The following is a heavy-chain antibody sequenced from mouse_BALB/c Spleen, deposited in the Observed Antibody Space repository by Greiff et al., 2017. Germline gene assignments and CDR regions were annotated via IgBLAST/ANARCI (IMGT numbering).Heavy chain of an antibody. J-gene: IGHJ3*01. CDR1: GYTFTDYN. CDR2: IYPYNGGT. Sequence: EVQLQQSGPELVKPGASVKISCKASGYTFTDYNMHWVKQSHGKSLEWIGYIYPYNGGTGYNQKFKSKATLTVDNSSSTAYMELRSLTSEDSAVYYCALITTVAAYWGQGTLVTVSA. V-gene: IGHV1S29*02. D-gene: IGHD1-1*01. CDR3: ALITTVAAY.